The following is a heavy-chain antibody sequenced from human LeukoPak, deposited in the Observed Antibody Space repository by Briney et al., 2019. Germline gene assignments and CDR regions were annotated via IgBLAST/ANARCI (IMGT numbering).Heavy chain of an antibody. V-gene: IGHV3-66*01. CDR2: IYSSGST. CDR3: ARDWGIDY. Sequence: GGSVRLSCAASGFTVSSNYMSWVRQAPGKGLEWVSVIYSSGSTYYADSVKGRFTISRDNSKNTLYLQMNSLRAEDTAVYYCARDWGIDYWGQGTLVTVSS. CDR1: GFTVSSNY. D-gene: IGHD7-27*01. J-gene: IGHJ4*02.